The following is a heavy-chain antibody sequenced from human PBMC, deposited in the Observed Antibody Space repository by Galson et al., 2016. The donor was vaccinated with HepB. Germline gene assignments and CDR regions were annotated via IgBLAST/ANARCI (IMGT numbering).Heavy chain of an antibody. V-gene: IGHV4-4*02. CDR3: ARQQLSYTWGY. D-gene: IGHD1-1*01. CDR1: GGSISNSDW. Sequence: SETLSLTCAVSGGSISNSDWWSWARQPPGKGLEWIGEIHRTGSTNYNPSLKSRVTISVDKANEQISLNLYSVTAADAAVYYCARQQLSYTWGYWGQGTQVTVSS. J-gene: IGHJ4*02. CDR2: IHRTGST.